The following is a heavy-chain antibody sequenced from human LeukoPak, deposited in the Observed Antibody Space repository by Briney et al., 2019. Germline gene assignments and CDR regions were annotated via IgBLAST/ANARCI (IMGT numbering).Heavy chain of an antibody. CDR1: GFTFSSYE. J-gene: IGHJ4*02. CDR3: ARDPRLLPKAFDY. D-gene: IGHD2/OR15-2a*01. V-gene: IGHV3-48*03. CDR2: ISSSGSTI. Sequence: GGSLRLSCAASGFTFSSYEMNWVRRAPGKGLEWVSYISSSGSTIYYADSVKGRFTISRDNAKNSLYLQMNSLRAEDTAVYYCARDPRLLPKAFDYWGQGTLVTVSS.